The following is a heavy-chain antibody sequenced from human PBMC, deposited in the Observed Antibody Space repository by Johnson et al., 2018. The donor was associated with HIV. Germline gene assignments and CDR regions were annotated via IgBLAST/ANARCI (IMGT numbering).Heavy chain of an antibody. D-gene: IGHD6-6*01. CDR2: IYSGGST. CDR1: VFTFSSYG. Sequence: QVQLVESGGGVVQRGGSLRLSCVASVFTFSSYGMHWVRQAPGKGLEWVSVIYSGGSTYYADSVKGRFTFSSDISKNTRYLQMNRLRAEDTAVYYCARDRRDVSSSRWFGPTRRAFDIWGQGTMVTVSS. V-gene: IGHV3-NL1*01. J-gene: IGHJ3*02. CDR3: ARDRRDVSSSRWFGPTRRAFDI.